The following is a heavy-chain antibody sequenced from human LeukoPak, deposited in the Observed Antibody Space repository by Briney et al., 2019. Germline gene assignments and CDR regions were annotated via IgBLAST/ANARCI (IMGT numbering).Heavy chain of an antibody. V-gene: IGHV4-59*01. J-gene: IGHJ6*02. CDR3: ARGTTGYYYYGMDV. Sequence: SETLSLTCAVSGGSITTYYWSWIRQPPGKGLEWIGYIYYSGSTNYNPSPKSRVTISVDTSKNQFSLNLSSVTAADTAVYYCARGTTGYYYYGMDVWGQGTTVTVS. D-gene: IGHD4-11*01. CDR1: GGSITTYY. CDR2: IYYSGST.